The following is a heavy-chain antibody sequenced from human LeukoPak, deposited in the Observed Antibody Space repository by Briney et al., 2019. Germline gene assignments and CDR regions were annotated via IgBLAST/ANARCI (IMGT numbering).Heavy chain of an antibody. J-gene: IGHJ6*04. Sequence: GGSLRLSCAASGFTFSSYEMNWVRQAQGKGLEWVSYISSSGSTIYYADSVKGRFTISRDNAKNSLYLQMNSLRAEDTAVYYCARVQGSSWYPRDYYYYGMDVWGKGTTVTVSS. CDR2: ISSSGSTI. CDR3: ARVQGSSWYPRDYYYYGMDV. D-gene: IGHD6-13*01. V-gene: IGHV3-48*03. CDR1: GFTFSSYE.